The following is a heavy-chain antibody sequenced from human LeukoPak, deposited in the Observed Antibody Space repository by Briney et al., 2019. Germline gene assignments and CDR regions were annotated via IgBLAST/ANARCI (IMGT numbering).Heavy chain of an antibody. CDR3: ARGEKPYDY. V-gene: IGHV1-18*01. J-gene: IGHJ4*02. Sequence: GASVKVSCKASGGTFSSYVFSWVRQAPGQGLEWMGWINAYNGNTNDAQKFQGRVTMTTDTSTSTAYMELRSLRSDDTAVYYCARGEKPYDYWGQGTLVSVSS. CDR1: GGTFSSYV. CDR2: INAYNGNT. D-gene: IGHD1-26*01.